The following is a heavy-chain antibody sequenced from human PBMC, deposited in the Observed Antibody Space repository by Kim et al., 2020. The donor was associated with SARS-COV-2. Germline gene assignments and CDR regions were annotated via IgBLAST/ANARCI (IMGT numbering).Heavy chain of an antibody. J-gene: IGHJ6*02. Sequence: SETLSLTCAVYGGSFSGYYWSWIRQPPGKGLEWIGEINHSGSTNYNPSLKSRVTISVDTSKNQFSLKLSSVTAADTAVYYCAWLSIRYYYYYYGMDVWGQGTTVTVSS. V-gene: IGHV4-34*01. CDR3: AWLSIRYYYYYYGMDV. CDR2: INHSGST. CDR1: GGSFSGYY. D-gene: IGHD2-21*01.